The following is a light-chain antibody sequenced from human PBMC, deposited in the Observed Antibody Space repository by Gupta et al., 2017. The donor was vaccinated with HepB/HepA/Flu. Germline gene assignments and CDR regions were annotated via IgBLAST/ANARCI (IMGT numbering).Light chain of an antibody. Sequence: EIVLTQSPGTLSLSPGERATLSCRASQSVAGSYYLAWFQQKPGQAPRLLIYAASSRATGVPDRFSGSGSGTEFALTIDRLEPEDFAVYYCQQEGSSPLTFGHGTNVDIK. CDR2: AAS. J-gene: IGKJ3*01. CDR1: QSVAGSY. CDR3: QQEGSSPLT. V-gene: IGKV3-20*01.